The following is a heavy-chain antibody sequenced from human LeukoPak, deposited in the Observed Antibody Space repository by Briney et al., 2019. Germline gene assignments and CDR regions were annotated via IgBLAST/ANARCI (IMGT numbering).Heavy chain of an antibody. Sequence: PSETLSLTCTVSGGSISSYYWSWIRQPPGKGLEWIGYIYYSGSTNYNPSLKSRVTISVDTSKNQFSLKLSSVTAADTAVYYCARVTRTVASGMGVWGQGTTVTVSS. CDR1: GGSISSYY. D-gene: IGHD4-23*01. CDR3: ARVTRTVASGMGV. V-gene: IGHV4-59*01. CDR2: IYYSGST. J-gene: IGHJ6*02.